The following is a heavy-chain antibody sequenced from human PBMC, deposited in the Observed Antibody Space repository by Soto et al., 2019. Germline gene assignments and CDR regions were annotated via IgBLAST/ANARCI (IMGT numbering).Heavy chain of an antibody. CDR3: AIHFYYGSGSYYAVEY. CDR1: GFTFNNYA. Sequence: PGGSLRLSCVVSGFTFNNYAMNWVRQAPGKGLEWVSGISASGGSTYYADSVKGRFTISRDSSKHTLYLQMNSLRADDTAIYYCAIHFYYGSGSYYAVEYWGQGTLVTVSS. CDR2: ISASGGST. D-gene: IGHD3-10*01. J-gene: IGHJ4*02. V-gene: IGHV3-23*01.